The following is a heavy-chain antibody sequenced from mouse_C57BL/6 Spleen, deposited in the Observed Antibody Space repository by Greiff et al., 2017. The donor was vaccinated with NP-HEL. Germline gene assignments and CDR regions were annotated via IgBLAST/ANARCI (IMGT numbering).Heavy chain of an antibody. CDR1: GFTFSDYG. CDR3: ARGWLRFDY. V-gene: IGHV5-17*01. J-gene: IGHJ2*01. D-gene: IGHD2-2*01. CDR2: ISSGSSTI. Sequence: EVHLVESGGGLVKPGGSLKLSCAASGFTFSDYGMHWVRQAPEKGLEWVAYISSGSSTIYYADTVKGRFTISRDNAKNTLFLQMTSLRSEDTAMYYCARGWLRFDYWGQGTTLTVSS.